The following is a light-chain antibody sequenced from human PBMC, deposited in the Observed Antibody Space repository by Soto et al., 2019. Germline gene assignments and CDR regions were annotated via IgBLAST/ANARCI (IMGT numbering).Light chain of an antibody. Sequence: QSALTQPPSASGSPGQSVTISCTGTSSDVGGYNYVSWYQQHPGKAPKLMIYEVSKRPSGVPDRFSGSKSGNTASLTVSGLQAEDEADYYFSSYAGSTSYVFGTGPKVTVL. CDR2: EVS. V-gene: IGLV2-8*01. J-gene: IGLJ1*01. CDR3: SSYAGSTSYV. CDR1: SSDVGGYNY.